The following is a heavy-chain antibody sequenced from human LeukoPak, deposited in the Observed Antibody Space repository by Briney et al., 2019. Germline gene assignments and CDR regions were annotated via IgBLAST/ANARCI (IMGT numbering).Heavy chain of an antibody. V-gene: IGHV4-59*01. J-gene: IGHJ4*02. CDR3: TSTIIKVDTTMDSMTVVDY. Sequence: PSETLSLTCTVSGGSISSYYWSWIRQPPGKGLEWIGYIYYSGSTNYNPSLKSRVTISVDTSKNQFSLKLSSVTAADTAVYYCTSTIIKVDTTMDSMTVVDYWGQGTLVTVSS. D-gene: IGHD5-18*01. CDR2: IYYSGST. CDR1: GGSISSYY.